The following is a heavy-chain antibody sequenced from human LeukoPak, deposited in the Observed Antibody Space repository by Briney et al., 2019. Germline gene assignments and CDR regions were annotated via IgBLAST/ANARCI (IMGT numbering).Heavy chain of an antibody. CDR3: ARPYCSGGSCLKFDP. J-gene: IGHJ5*02. CDR2: INTNTGNP. CDR1: GYTFTSYA. D-gene: IGHD2-15*01. V-gene: IGHV7-4-1*02. Sequence: ASMKVSCKASGYTFTSYAMNWVRQAPGQGLEWMGWINTNTGNPTYAQGFTGRFVFSLDTSVSTAYLQISSLKAEDTAVYYCARPYCSGGSCLKFDPWGQGTLVTVSS.